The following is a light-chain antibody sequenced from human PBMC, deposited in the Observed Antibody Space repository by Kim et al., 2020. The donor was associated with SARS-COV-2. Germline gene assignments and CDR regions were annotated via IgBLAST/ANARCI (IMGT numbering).Light chain of an antibody. CDR3: QKFGDSPRT. CDR1: QSISSNY. Sequence: EIELTQSPGTLSLSAGERATLSCRASQSISSNYLAWYQQKPGKAPRLLIYGASTRPPGVPARFSGSGSGTDFTLTINSLEPEDFAVYYCQKFGDSPRTFGQGTKVDIK. J-gene: IGKJ1*01. V-gene: IGKV3-20*01. CDR2: GAS.